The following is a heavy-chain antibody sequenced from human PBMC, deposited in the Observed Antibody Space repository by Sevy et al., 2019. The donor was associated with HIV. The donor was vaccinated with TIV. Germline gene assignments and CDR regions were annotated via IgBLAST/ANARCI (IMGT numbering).Heavy chain of an antibody. Sequence: GGSLRLSCAASGFTFSSYSMNWVRQAPGKGLEWVSSISSSSSYIYYADSVKGRFTISRDNAKNSLYLQMNSLRAEDTAVYYCAREIFHEGAFDIWGQGTMVTVSS. D-gene: IGHD3-9*01. V-gene: IGHV3-21*01. CDR1: GFTFSSYS. CDR3: AREIFHEGAFDI. CDR2: ISSSSSYI. J-gene: IGHJ3*02.